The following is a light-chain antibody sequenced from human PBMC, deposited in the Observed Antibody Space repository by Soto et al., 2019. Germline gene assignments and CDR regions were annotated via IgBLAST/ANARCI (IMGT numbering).Light chain of an antibody. Sequence: EFVLAQSPGTLSLSPGERATLSCRASQSVSSRLAWYQQEPGQAPRLLISGASDRASGFPDRFSGSGSGTDFTLTISRLEPEDFAVYCCQQYGSSPRTCGQGTKV. CDR1: QSVSSR. V-gene: IGKV3-20*01. J-gene: IGKJ1*01. CDR3: QQYGSSPRT. CDR2: GAS.